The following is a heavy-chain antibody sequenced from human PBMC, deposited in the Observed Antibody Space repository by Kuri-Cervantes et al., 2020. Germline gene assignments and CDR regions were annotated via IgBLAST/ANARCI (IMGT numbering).Heavy chain of an antibody. CDR2: MNPNSGNT. D-gene: IGHD6-19*01. J-gene: IGHJ4*02. CDR3: ARRYSSGWSFDY. V-gene: IGHV1-8*01. Sequence: ASVKVSCKASGYTLTSYDINWVRQATGQGLEWMGWMNPNSGNTGYAQKFQGRVTMTRNTSISTAYMELSSLRSEDTAVYYCARRYSSGWSFDYWGQGTLVTVSS. CDR1: GYTLTSYD.